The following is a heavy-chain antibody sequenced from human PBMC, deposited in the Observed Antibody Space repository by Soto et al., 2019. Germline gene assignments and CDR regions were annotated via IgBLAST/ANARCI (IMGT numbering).Heavy chain of an antibody. V-gene: IGHV4-59*08. CDR2: IYYSGSA. D-gene: IGHD5-12*01. CDR1: GGSISSHY. J-gene: IGHJ4*02. CDR3: ARLDRDGYNERNFDY. Sequence: QVQLQESGPGLVKPSETLSLTCSVSGGSISSHYWSWIRQSPGTGLEYIGFIYYSGSANYNPSLNGRVTIXXDXSXNQFSLKLSSVTAADTAVYYCARLDRDGYNERNFDYWGQGTLVTVSS.